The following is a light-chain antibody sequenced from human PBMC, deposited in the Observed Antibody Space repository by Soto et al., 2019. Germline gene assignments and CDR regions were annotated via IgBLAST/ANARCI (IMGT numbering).Light chain of an antibody. CDR2: WAS. Sequence: DIVMSQSPDSLAVSLGERATINCKSSQSILYTSSNKNALAWYQQKPGQPPNLLIYWASTRQSGAPDRFSGSGSGTDFTLTISSLLAEDVALYYCQQSFATPLTFGGGTQVQVK. V-gene: IGKV4-1*01. J-gene: IGKJ4*01. CDR1: QSILYTSSNKNA. CDR3: QQSFATPLT.